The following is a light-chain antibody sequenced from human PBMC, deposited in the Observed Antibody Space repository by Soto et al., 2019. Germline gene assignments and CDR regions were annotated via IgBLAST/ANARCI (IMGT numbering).Light chain of an antibody. J-gene: IGKJ3*01. Sequence: DIPMTQSPSSLSASVGDRVTITCRASQGIRNDLGWYQQKPGKAPKRLIYAASSLQSGVPSRFSGSRSGTKFALTISSRQPEDFASNYCLQHNSYLLFTFGPGTKVDIK. CDR1: QGIRND. V-gene: IGKV1-17*01. CDR2: AAS. CDR3: LQHNSYLLFT.